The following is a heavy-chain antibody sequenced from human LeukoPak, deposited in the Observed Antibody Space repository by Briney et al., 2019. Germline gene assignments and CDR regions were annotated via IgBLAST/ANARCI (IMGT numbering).Heavy chain of an antibody. Sequence: PGGSLRLSCAASGFTFSSYSMNWVRQAPGKGRRWVSYISSSSSTIYYADSVKGRFTISRDNAKNSLYLQMNSLRAEDTAVYYCARYNWNYKAFDIWGQGTMVTVSS. CDR1: GFTFSSYS. J-gene: IGHJ3*02. D-gene: IGHD1-7*01. V-gene: IGHV3-48*01. CDR2: ISSSSSTI. CDR3: ARYNWNYKAFDI.